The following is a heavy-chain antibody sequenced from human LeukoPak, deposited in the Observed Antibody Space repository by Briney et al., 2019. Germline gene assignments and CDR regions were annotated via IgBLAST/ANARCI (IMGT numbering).Heavy chain of an antibody. J-gene: IGHJ4*02. Sequence: SVKVSCKASGYTFTSYDINWVRQATGQGLEWMGWINPNSGGTNYAQKFQGRVTMTRDTSISTAYMELSRLRSDDTAVYYCASSGGVPILLVDYWGQGTLVTVSS. CDR2: INPNSGGT. V-gene: IGHV1-2*02. CDR1: GYTFTSYD. CDR3: ASSGGVPILLVDY. D-gene: IGHD2-21*01.